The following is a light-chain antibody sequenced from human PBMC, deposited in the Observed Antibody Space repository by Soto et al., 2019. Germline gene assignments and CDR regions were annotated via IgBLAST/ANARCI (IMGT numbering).Light chain of an antibody. J-gene: IGKJ3*01. CDR1: QHISNY. Sequence: DIQMTQSPSSLSASVGDRVTITCRTSQHISNYLAWIQQKPGKAPKSLIYAASSLQSSVTSKFSGSGSGTEFTLTLSSRQPEDFATYYCQQYNNYPLTFGPGTKVDIK. CDR3: QQYNNYPLT. V-gene: IGKV1-16*02. CDR2: AAS.